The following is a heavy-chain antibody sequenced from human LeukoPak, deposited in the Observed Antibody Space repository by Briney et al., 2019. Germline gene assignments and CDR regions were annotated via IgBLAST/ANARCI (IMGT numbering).Heavy chain of an antibody. V-gene: IGHV1-46*01. D-gene: IGHD3-22*01. J-gene: IGHJ3*02. Sequence: WASVKVSCKASGYTFTSYYMHWVRQAPGQGLEWMGIINPSGGSTSYARKFQGRVTMTRDTSTSTVYMELSSLRSEDTAVYYCARDRYYDSSGYYYVLDAFDIWGQGTMVTVSS. CDR3: ARDRYYDSSGYYYVLDAFDI. CDR2: INPSGGST. CDR1: GYTFTSYY.